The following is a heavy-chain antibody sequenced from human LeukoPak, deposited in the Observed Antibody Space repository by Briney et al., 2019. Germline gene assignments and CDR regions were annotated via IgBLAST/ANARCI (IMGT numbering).Heavy chain of an antibody. CDR2: IYYSGST. J-gene: IGHJ5*02. Sequence: PSETLSLTCTVSGGSISSYYWSWIRQPPGKGLEWIGYIYYSGSTNYNPSLKSRVTISVDTSKNQFSLKLSSVTAADTAVYYCAKEGGSGSYYGNWFYPWGQGTLVTVSS. V-gene: IGHV4-59*01. CDR1: GGSISSYY. D-gene: IGHD3-10*01. CDR3: AKEGGSGSYYGNWFYP.